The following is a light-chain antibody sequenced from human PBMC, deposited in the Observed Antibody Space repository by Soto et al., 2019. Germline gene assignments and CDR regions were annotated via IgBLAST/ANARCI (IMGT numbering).Light chain of an antibody. CDR1: QSVSTN. Sequence: EIVMTQSPTTLSVSPGERATLSCRASQSVSTNLAWYQQKPGQAHRLLIYGASSRTPGIQDRFSGSGSGTDFTLTIRSLQPEDFATYYCQQYDNLPLTFGGGTKVDIK. V-gene: IGKV3D-15*01. CDR2: GAS. J-gene: IGKJ4*01. CDR3: QQYDNLPLT.